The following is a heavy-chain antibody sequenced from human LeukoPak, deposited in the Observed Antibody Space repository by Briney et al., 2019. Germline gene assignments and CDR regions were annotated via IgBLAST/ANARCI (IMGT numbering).Heavy chain of an antibody. CDR2: ISGSGGST. CDR3: AKDRSPWSTTSTPGY. D-gene: IGHD2/OR15-2a*01. CDR1: GFTFSSHA. J-gene: IGHJ4*02. V-gene: IGHV3-23*01. Sequence: PGGSLRLSCAASGFTFSSHAMSWVRQAPGKGLEWVSAISGSGGSTYYADSVKGRFTISRDNSKNTLYLQMNSLRAEDTAVYYCAKDRSPWSTTSTPGYWGQGTLVTVSS.